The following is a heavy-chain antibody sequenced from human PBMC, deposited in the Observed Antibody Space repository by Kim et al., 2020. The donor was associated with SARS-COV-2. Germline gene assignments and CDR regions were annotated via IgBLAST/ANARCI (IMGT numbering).Heavy chain of an antibody. CDR2: IIPILDMA. Sequence: SVKVSCKASGGTFSSSAISWVRQAPGQGLEWMGRIIPILDMADYAQNFQGRVTFTVEKSTSTAYMELSSLRSEDTAVYYCARGLCTSASCYDSDSYYYYYMDGWGEGTTVTVSS. D-gene: IGHD2-2*01. CDR3: ARGLCTSASCYDSDSYYYYYMDG. V-gene: IGHV1-69*04. CDR1: GGTFSSSA. J-gene: IGHJ6*03.